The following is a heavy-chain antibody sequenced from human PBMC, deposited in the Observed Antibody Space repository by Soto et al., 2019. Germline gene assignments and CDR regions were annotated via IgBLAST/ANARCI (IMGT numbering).Heavy chain of an antibody. V-gene: IGHV1-3*01. J-gene: IGHJ4*02. Sequence: ASVKVSCKTSEFTFTTHAIHWVRQAPGQRFEWMGWINAGNGNTKYSQRFQDRVTITRDTSASTAYMELSSLTSEDRAVYYCARRNNSGPIDYWGQETLVTVSS. CDR2: INAGNGNT. CDR1: EFTFTTHA. CDR3: ARRNNSGPIDY. D-gene: IGHD5-12*01.